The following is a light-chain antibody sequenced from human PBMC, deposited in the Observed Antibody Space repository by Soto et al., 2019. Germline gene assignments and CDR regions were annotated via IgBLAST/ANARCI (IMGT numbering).Light chain of an antibody. V-gene: IGKV3-11*01. Sequence: EIVWTQSPATLSLSPGNRATLSCRASQSVSGYLAWYQQKPCQAPRLLIYDASNRATGIPARFSGSGSGTDFPLTITRLEPEDFAVYYCQQRSNWASTFGGGTKVEI. CDR2: DAS. CDR3: QQRSNWAST. CDR1: QSVSGY. J-gene: IGKJ4*01.